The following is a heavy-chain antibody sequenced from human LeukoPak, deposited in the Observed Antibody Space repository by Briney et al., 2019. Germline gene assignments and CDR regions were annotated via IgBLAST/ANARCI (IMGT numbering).Heavy chain of an antibody. Sequence: PGGSLRLSCAASGFTFSSYWMGWVRQATGKGLEWVSGIGTAGEIYYPGSVKGRFTISRENAKNSLYLQMNSLRAGDTAVYYCARAAYSSTWYSRYFDLWGRGTLVTVSS. V-gene: IGHV3-13*01. CDR1: GFTFSSYW. CDR3: ARAAYSSTWYSRYFDL. D-gene: IGHD6-13*01. J-gene: IGHJ2*01. CDR2: IGTAGEI.